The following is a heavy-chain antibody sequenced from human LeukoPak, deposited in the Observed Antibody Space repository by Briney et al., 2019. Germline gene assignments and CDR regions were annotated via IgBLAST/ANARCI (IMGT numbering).Heavy chain of an antibody. CDR2: ISGSGGTT. Sequence: PGGSLRLSCAASGSTFSSYAMSWVRQAPGKGLEWVSGISGSGGTTYYADSVKGRFTISRDNSKNTLYLQMNSLRAEDTAVYFCAAGWYRGSTEYWGQGTLVTVSS. CDR1: GSTFSSYA. D-gene: IGHD1-26*01. CDR3: AAGWYRGSTEY. V-gene: IGHV3-23*01. J-gene: IGHJ4*02.